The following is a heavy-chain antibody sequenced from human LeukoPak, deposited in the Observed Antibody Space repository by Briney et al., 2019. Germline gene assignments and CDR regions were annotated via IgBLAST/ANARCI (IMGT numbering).Heavy chain of an antibody. CDR3: ARHSWNGSRYYYYGMDV. CDR1: GGSISSYY. V-gene: IGHV4-59*08. Sequence: SETLSLTCTVSGGSISSYYWSWIWQPPGKGLEWIGYIYYSGSTNYNPSLKSRVTISVDTSKNQFSLKLSSVTAADTAVYYCARHSWNGSRYYYYGMDVWGQGTTVTVSS. CDR2: IYYSGST. J-gene: IGHJ6*02. D-gene: IGHD1-1*01.